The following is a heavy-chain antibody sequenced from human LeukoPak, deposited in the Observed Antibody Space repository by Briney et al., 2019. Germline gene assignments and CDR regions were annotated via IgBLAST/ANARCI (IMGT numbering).Heavy chain of an antibody. CDR2: IYYSGST. J-gene: IGHJ4*02. D-gene: IGHD4-23*01. Sequence: SQTLSLTCTVSGGSISSGGYYWSWIRQHLGKGLEWIGYIYYSGSTYYNPSLKSRVTISVDTSKNQFSLKLSSVTAADTAVYYCARDTDYGGIDYWGQGTLVTVSS. CDR1: GGSISSGGYY. CDR3: ARDTDYGGIDY. V-gene: IGHV4-31*03.